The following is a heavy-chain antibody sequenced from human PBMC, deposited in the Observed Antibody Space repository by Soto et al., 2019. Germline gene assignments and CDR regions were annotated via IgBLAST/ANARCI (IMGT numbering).Heavy chain of an antibody. J-gene: IGHJ4*02. CDR2: IYYTGST. D-gene: IGHD3-22*01. Sequence: PSETLSLTCTVSGGPTSSSSYYWGWIHQPPGKGLEWIGSIYYTGSTYYNPSLKSRVTISLDTFKNQISLKLSSVTAADTAVFYCARHEYYYDSSGYYPYCFDHWGQGTLVTVSS. CDR3: ARHEYYYDSSGYYPYCFDH. CDR1: GGPTSSSSYY. V-gene: IGHV4-39*01.